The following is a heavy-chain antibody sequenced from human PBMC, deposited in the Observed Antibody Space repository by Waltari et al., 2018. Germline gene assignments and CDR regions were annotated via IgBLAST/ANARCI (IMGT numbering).Heavy chain of an antibody. J-gene: IGHJ5*02. CDR3: ARRDCISSSCYDGWFDL. CDR1: GYRFPSYW. Sequence: EVQLVQSGAEVRKPGESLRISCEGSGYRFPSYWIGWGRGMPGKGLGWMGIVNPGDSETRYSPSFRGQVTISADKSIFTAYLQWSSLKASDTAIYYCARRDCISSSCYDGWFDLWGQGTLVTVSS. V-gene: IGHV5-51*01. CDR2: VNPGDSET. D-gene: IGHD2-2*01.